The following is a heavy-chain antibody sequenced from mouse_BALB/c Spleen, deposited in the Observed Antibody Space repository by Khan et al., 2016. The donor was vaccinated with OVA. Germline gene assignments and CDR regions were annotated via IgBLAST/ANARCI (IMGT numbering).Heavy chain of an antibody. J-gene: IGHJ2*01. CDR3: ARTGYGSLGY. V-gene: IGHV1-18*01. Sequence: VQLQQSGPELVKPGASVKISCKASGYTFTDYNMDWVKQSHGESLEWIGDINPNNGDTFYNQKFKGKATLTVDKSSSTAFMELRSLTSEDSAVYCCARTGYGSLGYWGQGTTLTVSS. CDR2: INPNNGDT. CDR1: GYTFTDYN. D-gene: IGHD1-1*01.